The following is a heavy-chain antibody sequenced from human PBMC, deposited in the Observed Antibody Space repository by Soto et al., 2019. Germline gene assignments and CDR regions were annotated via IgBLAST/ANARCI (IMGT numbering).Heavy chain of an antibody. J-gene: IGHJ4*02. CDR1: GFAFSSLG. V-gene: IGHV3-23*01. CDR2: VSGSGGST. CDR3: AKDFLVVAARTFDY. D-gene: IGHD3-22*01. Sequence: EVQLLESGGGLVQPGGSLRLSCAASGFAFSSLGMNWVRQAPGKGLEWVSSVSGSGGSTYYADSVKGRFTISRDNSKNTLYLQMNSLRAEDTAIYYCAKDFLVVAARTFDYWGQGILVTVSS.